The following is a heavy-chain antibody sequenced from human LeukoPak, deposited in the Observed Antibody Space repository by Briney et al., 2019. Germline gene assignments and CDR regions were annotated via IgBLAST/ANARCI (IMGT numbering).Heavy chain of an antibody. CDR1: GFTSSDYY. CDR2: ISSSGSTI. Sequence: GGSLRLSCAASGFTSSDYYMSWIRQAPGKGLEWVSYISSSGSTIYYADSVKGRFTTSRDNARNSLYLQMNSLRAEDTAVYYCAGYCGGGTCNAAGYWGQGTLVTVSS. D-gene: IGHD2-15*01. J-gene: IGHJ4*02. CDR3: AGYCGGGTCNAAGY. V-gene: IGHV3-11*01.